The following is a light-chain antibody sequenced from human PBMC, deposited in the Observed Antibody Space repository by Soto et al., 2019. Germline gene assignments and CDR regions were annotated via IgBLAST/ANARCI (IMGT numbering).Light chain of an antibody. CDR1: QSLSSSY. J-gene: IGKJ1*01. V-gene: IGKV3-20*01. Sequence: EILFRQSPDTLSLSPGERATLSCRASQSLSSSYLAWYQQKPGQAPRLLIYAASSRATGIPDKFSGSGSGTDFTLTISRLEPEDFAVYYCQQYGSSPRTFGQGTKVDSK. CDR2: AAS. CDR3: QQYGSSPRT.